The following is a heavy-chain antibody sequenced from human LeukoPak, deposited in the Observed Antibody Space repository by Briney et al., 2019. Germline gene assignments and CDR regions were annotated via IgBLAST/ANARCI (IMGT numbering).Heavy chain of an antibody. J-gene: IGHJ6*02. V-gene: IGHV3-30*03. CDR3: ARPYYSNYYYYGMDV. CDR2: ISYDGSDE. D-gene: IGHD4-11*01. Sequence: GGSLRLSCAASGFTFSSYGMHWVRQAPGKGLEWVAVISYDGSDEYYADSVKGRFTISRDNSKNTLYLQMNSLRVEDTAVYYCARPYYSNYYYYGMDVWGQGTTVTVSS. CDR1: GFTFSSYG.